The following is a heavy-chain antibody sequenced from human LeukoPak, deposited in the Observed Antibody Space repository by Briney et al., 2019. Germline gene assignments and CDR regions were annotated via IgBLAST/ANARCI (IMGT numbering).Heavy chain of an antibody. V-gene: IGHV1-8*01. J-gene: IGHJ4*02. Sequence: EASVKVSCKASGYTFKHYDINWVRQAAGQRLEWVGWVNANSGNTGHAQKFQGRVTMTRNTSISTVYMEVNSLTSEDTAVYYCARAPTSVPNYRLDSWGQGTLVAVSS. CDR3: ARAPTSVPNYRLDS. D-gene: IGHD4-17*01. CDR2: VNANSGNT. CDR1: GYTFKHYD.